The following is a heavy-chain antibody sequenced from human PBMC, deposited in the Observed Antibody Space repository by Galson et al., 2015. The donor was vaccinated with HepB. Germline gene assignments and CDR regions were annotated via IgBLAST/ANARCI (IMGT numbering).Heavy chain of an antibody. V-gene: IGHV5-10-1*01. CDR3: AIEVYDILTGIRGGSVY. Sequence: QSGVEVKKPGESLRISCKGSGYSFTSYWISWVRQMPGKGLEWMGRIDPSDSYTNYSPSFQGHVTISADKSISTAYLQWSSLKASDTAMYYCAIEVYDILTGIRGGSVYWGQGTLVTVSS. CDR1: GYSFTSYW. J-gene: IGHJ4*02. D-gene: IGHD3-9*01. CDR2: IDPSDSYT.